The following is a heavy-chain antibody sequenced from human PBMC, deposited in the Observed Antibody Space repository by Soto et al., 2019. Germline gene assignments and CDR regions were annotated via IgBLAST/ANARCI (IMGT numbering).Heavy chain of an antibody. V-gene: IGHV3-23*01. D-gene: IGHD3-10*01. J-gene: IGHJ6*02. CDR1: GFTFSSYA. CDR3: AKRTLLWFGEPTSYYYGMDV. CDR2: ISGSGGST. Sequence: GGSLRLSCAASGFTFSSYAMSWVRQAPGKGLEWVSAISGSGGSTYYADSVKGRFTISRDNSKNTLYLQMNSLRAEDTAVYYCAKRTLLWFGEPTSYYYGMDVWGQGTTVTVSS.